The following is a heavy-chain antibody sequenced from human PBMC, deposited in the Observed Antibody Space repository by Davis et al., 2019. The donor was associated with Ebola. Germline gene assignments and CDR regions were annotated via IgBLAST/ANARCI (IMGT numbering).Heavy chain of an antibody. Sequence: GESLKISCAASGFTFISYWMTWVRQAPRKGLEWVANIKQDGSEKYYVDSVKGRFTISRDNAKNSLYLQMNSLRAEDTAVYYCARDRSPYYYDNSPFDYWGQGTLVTVSS. V-gene: IGHV3-7*01. CDR1: GFTFISYW. J-gene: IGHJ4*02. CDR3: ARDRSPYYYDNSPFDY. CDR2: IKQDGSEK. D-gene: IGHD3-22*01.